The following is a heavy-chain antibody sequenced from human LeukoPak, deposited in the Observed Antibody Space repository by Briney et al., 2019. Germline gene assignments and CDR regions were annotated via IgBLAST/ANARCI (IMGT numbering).Heavy chain of an antibody. CDR1: GYTFTSYD. D-gene: IGHD5-12*01. J-gene: IGHJ6*03. V-gene: IGHV1-8*03. CDR2: MNPNSGNT. Sequence: ASVKVSCKASGYTFTSYDINWVRQATGQGLEWMGWMNPNSGNTGYAQKFQGRVTITRNTSISTAYMELSSLRSEDTAVYYCARGRRGYSGYDLVPPRYYYYYYMDVWGKGTTVTVSS. CDR3: ARGRRGYSGYDLVPPRYYYYYYMDV.